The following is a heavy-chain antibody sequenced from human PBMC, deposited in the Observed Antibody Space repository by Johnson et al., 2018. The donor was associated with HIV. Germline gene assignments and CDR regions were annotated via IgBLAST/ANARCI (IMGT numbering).Heavy chain of an antibody. D-gene: IGHD3-22*01. J-gene: IGHJ3*02. CDR2: ISGSGGRT. Sequence: VQLVESGGGLVQPGGSLRLSCAASGFTFSSYAMSWVRQAPGKGLEWVSVISGSGGRTYYADSVKGRFTISRDNSKNTLYLQMNSLRAEDTAVYYCAKGYYYDSSGYRGAFDIWGQGTMVTVSS. CDR3: AKGYYYDSSGYRGAFDI. CDR1: GFTFSSYA. V-gene: IGHV3-23*04.